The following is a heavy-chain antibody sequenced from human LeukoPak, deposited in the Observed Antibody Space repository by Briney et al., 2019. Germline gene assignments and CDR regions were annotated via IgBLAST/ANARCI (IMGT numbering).Heavy chain of an antibody. J-gene: IGHJ4*02. Sequence: PRGSLRLSCAASGFTFSSYSMNWVRQAPGKGLEWVSSISSSSSYIYYADSVKGRFTISRDNAKNSLYLQMNSLRAEDTAVYYCARDEDDSSGYFRGSDYWGQGTLVTVSS. V-gene: IGHV3-21*01. CDR3: ARDEDDSSGYFRGSDY. CDR2: ISSSSSYI. D-gene: IGHD3-22*01. CDR1: GFTFSSYS.